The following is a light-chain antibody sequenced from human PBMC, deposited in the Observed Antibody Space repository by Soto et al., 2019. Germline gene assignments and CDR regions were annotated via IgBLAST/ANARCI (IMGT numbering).Light chain of an antibody. Sequence: DIQMTLSPSSLSASVGHSVTIICRASQSISSYLNWYQQKPGKAPKLLIYAASSLQSGVPSRFSGSGSGTDFTLTIGSLKPDDFATYFCQQYYNYSTFGQGTKVDIK. CDR1: QSISSY. V-gene: IGKV1-39*01. CDR2: AAS. J-gene: IGKJ1*01. CDR3: QQYYNYST.